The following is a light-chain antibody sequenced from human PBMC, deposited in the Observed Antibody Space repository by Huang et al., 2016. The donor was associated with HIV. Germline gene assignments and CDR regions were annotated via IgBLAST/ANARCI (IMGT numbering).Light chain of an antibody. CDR3: MQSTHLRT. CDR2: DVS. Sequence: IVMTQTPLSLSVTPGQPATISCKSNQSLLHSDGKPYLYWYLQRPGQSPQLLIYDVSSRFSGVPDRFRGSGSATDFTLKISRVEAGDVGIYYCMQSTHLRTFGQGTKLEIK. J-gene: IGKJ2*02. CDR1: QSLLHSDGKPY. V-gene: IGKV2-29*03.